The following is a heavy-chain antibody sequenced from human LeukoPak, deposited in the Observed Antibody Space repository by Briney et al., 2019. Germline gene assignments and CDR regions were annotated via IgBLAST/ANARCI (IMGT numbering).Heavy chain of an antibody. V-gene: IGHV3-21*01. D-gene: IGHD6-19*01. CDR1: GFTFSSYN. Sequence: KAGGSLRLSCAASGFTFSSYNMNWVRQAPGKGLEWVSSISSSSSYIYYADSVKGRFTISRDNAKNSLYLQMNSLRAEDTSVYYCARDKSYSSGLFDSWGQGTLVTVSS. CDR2: ISSSSSYI. CDR3: ARDKSYSSGLFDS. J-gene: IGHJ4*02.